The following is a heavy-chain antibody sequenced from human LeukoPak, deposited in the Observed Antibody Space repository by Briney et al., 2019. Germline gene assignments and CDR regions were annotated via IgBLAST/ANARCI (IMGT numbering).Heavy chain of an antibody. CDR1: GFTFSDYY. V-gene: IGHV3-11*04. CDR3: TRRPYSSSWYYFDY. Sequence: GGFLRLSCTVSGFTFSDYYMSWVRQAPGKGLEWVSYISSSGSMLHYADSVEGRFTISRDNAKNSLYLLMSSLRVEDTAVYYCTRRPYSSSWYYFDYWGQGTLVTVSS. CDR2: ISSSGSML. J-gene: IGHJ4*02. D-gene: IGHD6-13*01.